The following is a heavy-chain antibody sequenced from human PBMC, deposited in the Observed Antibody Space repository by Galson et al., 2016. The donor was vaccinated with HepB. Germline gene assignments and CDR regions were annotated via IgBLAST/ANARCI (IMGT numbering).Heavy chain of an antibody. Sequence: QSGAEVKKPGESLKVSCKGSGYGFANYWIGWVRQMPGKGLEWMGIIDPGDSDTRYGPSFEGQVTISVDESISTAYLQWSSLKASDTAIYYCARRDSYSGLGRYLFESWGQGTLVTVSS. CDR1: GYGFANYW. V-gene: IGHV5-51*01. J-gene: IGHJ4*02. CDR2: IDPGDSDT. CDR3: ARRDSYSGLGRYLFES. D-gene: IGHD3-10*01.